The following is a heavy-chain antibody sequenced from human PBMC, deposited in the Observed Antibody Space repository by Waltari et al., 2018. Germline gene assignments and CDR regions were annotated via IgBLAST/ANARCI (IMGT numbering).Heavy chain of an antibody. J-gene: IGHJ4*02. V-gene: IGHV3-9*01. CDR1: GFTFDAYA. CDR3: ARVVEPDADY. CDR2: ISWNSGSI. Sequence: EVQLVESGGGLVQPGRSLRLSCAASGFTFDAYAMHWVRQAPGKGLEWVSGISWNSGSIGYADSVKGRFTISRDNAKNSLYLQMNSLRAEDTALYYCARVVEPDADYWGQGTLVTVSS.